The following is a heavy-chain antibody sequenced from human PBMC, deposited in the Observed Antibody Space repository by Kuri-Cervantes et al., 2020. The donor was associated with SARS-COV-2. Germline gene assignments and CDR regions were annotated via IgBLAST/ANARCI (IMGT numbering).Heavy chain of an antibody. CDR2: ISYDGSNK. D-gene: IGHD5-24*01. J-gene: IGHJ3*02. V-gene: IGHV3-30*01. CDR3: ASGDGYNPNDAFDI. CDR1: GFTFSSYS. Sequence: GESLKISCAASGFTFSSYSMNWVRQAPGKGLEWVAVISYDGSNKYYADSVKGRFTISRDNSKNTLYLQMNSLRAEDTAVYYCASGDGYNPNDAFDIWGQGTMVTVSS.